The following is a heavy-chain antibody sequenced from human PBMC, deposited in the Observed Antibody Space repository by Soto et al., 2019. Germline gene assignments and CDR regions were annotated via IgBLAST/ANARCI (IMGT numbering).Heavy chain of an antibody. CDR2: IYHSGST. CDR1: GGSISSSNW. Sequence: SETLSLTCAVSGGSISSSNWWSWVRQPPGKGLEWIGEIYHSGSTNYNPSLKSRVTISVDKSKNQFSLKLSSVTAADTAVYYCARDARLGELSLFDYWGQGTLVTVSS. CDR3: ARDARLGELSLFDY. J-gene: IGHJ4*02. D-gene: IGHD3-16*02. V-gene: IGHV4-4*02.